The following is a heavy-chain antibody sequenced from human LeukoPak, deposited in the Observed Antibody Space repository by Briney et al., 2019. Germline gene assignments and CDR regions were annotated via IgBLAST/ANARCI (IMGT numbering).Heavy chain of an antibody. CDR2: IWYDGSNK. D-gene: IGHD3-22*01. CDR1: GFTFSSYG. CDR3: ARDVDSSGPWD. Sequence: PGGSLRLSCAASGFTFSSYGMHWVRQAPGKGLEWVAVIWYDGSNKYYADSVKGRFTISRDNSKNTLYLQMNSLRAEDTAVYYCARDVDSSGPWDWGQGTLVTVSS. V-gene: IGHV3-33*01. J-gene: IGHJ4*02.